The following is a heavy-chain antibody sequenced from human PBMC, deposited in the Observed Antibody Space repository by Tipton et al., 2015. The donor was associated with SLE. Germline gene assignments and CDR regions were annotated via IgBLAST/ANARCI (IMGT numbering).Heavy chain of an antibody. CDR1: GGSFSGYY. CDR2: INHSGST. Sequence: TLSLTCAVYGGSFSGYYWSWIRQPPGKGLEWIGEINHSGSTNYNPSLKSRVTISVDTSKNQFSLKLSSVTAADMAVYYCARGASGWLWGQGTLVTVSS. D-gene: IGHD6-19*01. V-gene: IGHV4-34*01. CDR3: ARGASGWL. J-gene: IGHJ4*02.